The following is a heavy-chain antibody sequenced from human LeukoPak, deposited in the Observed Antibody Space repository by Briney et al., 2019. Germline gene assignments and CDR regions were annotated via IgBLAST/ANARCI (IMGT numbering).Heavy chain of an antibody. CDR1: GFTFSNYW. Sequence: GGSLRLSCAASGFTFSNYWMNWVRQAPGKGLEWVANIKRDGSEKYYVDSVKGRFTISRDNAKNLLYLQMNSLRAEDTAVYYCVKTAYGDYGYFNYWGQGTLVTVSS. CDR3: VKTAYGDYGYFNY. CDR2: IKRDGSEK. D-gene: IGHD4-17*01. J-gene: IGHJ4*02. V-gene: IGHV3-7*03.